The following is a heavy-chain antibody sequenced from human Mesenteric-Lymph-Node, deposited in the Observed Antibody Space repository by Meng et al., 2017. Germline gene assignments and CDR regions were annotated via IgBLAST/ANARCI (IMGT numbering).Heavy chain of an antibody. J-gene: IGHJ6*02. Sequence: GESLKISCAASGFTFSSYAMSWVRQAPGKGLEWVSVISWDGGRTYYADSVKGRFTISRDNSKNSPYLQMNSLRAEDTAVYYCARARTVAGTYYYYGMDDWGQGTTVTVSS. CDR3: ARARTVAGTYYYYGMDD. D-gene: IGHD6-19*01. V-gene: IGHV3-43D*04. CDR2: ISWDGGRT. CDR1: GFTFSSYA.